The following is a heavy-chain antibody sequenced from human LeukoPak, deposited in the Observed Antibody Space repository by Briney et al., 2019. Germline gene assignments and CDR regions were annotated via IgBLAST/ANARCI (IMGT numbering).Heavy chain of an antibody. Sequence: GGSLRLSCAASGFTFDDYAMHWVRQAPGKGLEWVSGISWNSGSIVYADSVKGRFTISRDNAKNSLYLQMNSLRAEDTALYYCAKDRDSHIVVVTAIDYWGQGTLVTVSS. CDR3: AKDRDSHIVVVTAIDY. CDR1: GFTFDDYA. D-gene: IGHD2-21*02. CDR2: ISWNSGSI. J-gene: IGHJ4*02. V-gene: IGHV3-9*01.